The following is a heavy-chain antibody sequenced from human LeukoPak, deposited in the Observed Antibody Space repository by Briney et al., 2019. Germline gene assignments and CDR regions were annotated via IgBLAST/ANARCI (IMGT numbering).Heavy chain of an antibody. CDR2: IYPGDSDT. CDR3: ARRFGSVVVNDDAFDI. CDR1: GYGFTSYW. J-gene: IGHJ3*02. Sequence: GESLKISCKGSGYGFTSYWIGWVRQMPGKGLEWMGIIYPGDSDTRYSPSFQGQVTISADKSNSTAYLQWSSLKASDTAMYYCARRFGSVVVNDDAFDIWGQGTMVTVSS. V-gene: IGHV5-51*01. D-gene: IGHD3-22*01.